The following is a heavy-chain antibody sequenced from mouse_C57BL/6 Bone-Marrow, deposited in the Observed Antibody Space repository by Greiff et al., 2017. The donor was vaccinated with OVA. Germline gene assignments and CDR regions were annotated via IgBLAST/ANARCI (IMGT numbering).Heavy chain of an antibody. J-gene: IGHJ3*01. V-gene: IGHV1-15*01. Sequence: QVHVKQSGAELVRPGASVTLSCKASGYTFTDYEMHWVKQTPVHGLEWIGAIDPETGGTAYNQKFKGKAILTADKSSSTAYMELRSLTSEDSAVYYCTVQLRLPWFAYWGQGTLVTVSA. CDR2: IDPETGGT. CDR1: GYTFTDYE. CDR3: TVQLRLPWFAY. D-gene: IGHD3-2*02.